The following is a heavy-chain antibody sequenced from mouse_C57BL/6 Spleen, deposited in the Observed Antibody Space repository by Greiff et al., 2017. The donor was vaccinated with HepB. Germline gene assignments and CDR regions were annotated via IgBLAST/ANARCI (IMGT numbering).Heavy chain of an antibody. CDR3: ARRYGSTYWYFDV. D-gene: IGHD1-1*01. CDR1: GFTFSDYG. V-gene: IGHV5-17*01. CDR2: ISSGSSTI. J-gene: IGHJ1*03. Sequence: EVKVEESGGGLVKPGGSLKLSCAASGFTFSDYGMHWVRQAPEKGLEWVAYISSGSSTIYYADTVKGRFTISRDNAKNTLFLQMTSLRSEDTAMYYCARRYGSTYWYFDVWGTGTTVTVSS.